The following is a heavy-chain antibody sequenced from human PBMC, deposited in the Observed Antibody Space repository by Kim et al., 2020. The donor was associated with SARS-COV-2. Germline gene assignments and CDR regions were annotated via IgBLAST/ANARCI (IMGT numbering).Heavy chain of an antibody. CDR3: ARARARITIFGVVPPGFDY. J-gene: IGHJ4*02. V-gene: IGHV3-7*04. Sequence: KSQFTISRDNAKRSLYLQMNSLRAEDTAVYYCARARARITIFGVVPPGFDYWGQGTLVTVSS. D-gene: IGHD3-3*01.